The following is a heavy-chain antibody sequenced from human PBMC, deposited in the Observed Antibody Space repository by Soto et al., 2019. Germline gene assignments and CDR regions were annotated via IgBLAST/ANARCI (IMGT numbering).Heavy chain of an antibody. V-gene: IGHV3-21*06. J-gene: IGHJ4*02. CDR1: GFTFTSYT. Sequence: GGSLRLSCAASGFTFTSYTMNWVRQAPGKGLEWVSSISSSSDYIYYADSMKGRVTISRDNAKNSLFLDMNSLTGEDTAVYYCARARVYATGPLDFWGEGTLVTVP. CDR3: ARARVYATGPLDF. CDR2: ISSSSDYI. D-gene: IGHD6-13*01.